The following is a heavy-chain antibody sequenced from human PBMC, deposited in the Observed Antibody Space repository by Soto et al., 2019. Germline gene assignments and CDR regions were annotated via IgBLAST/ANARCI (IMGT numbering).Heavy chain of an antibody. CDR2: ISYDGSNK. Sequence: SRRHSCTASAFTFRSYAMHWVRQAPGKGLEWVAVISYDGSNKYYADSVKGRFTISRDNSKNTLYLQMNSLRAEDTAVYYCARDEYTGWFAFWGQGSLVIVSS. J-gene: IGHJ5*01. D-gene: IGHD6-6*01. V-gene: IGHV3-30-3*01. CDR1: AFTFRSYA. CDR3: ARDEYTGWFAF.